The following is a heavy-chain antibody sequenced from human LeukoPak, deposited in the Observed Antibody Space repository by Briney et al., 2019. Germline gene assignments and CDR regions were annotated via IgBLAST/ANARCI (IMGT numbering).Heavy chain of an antibody. J-gene: IGHJ3*02. CDR1: GYSFTSYW. CDR3: ARHLRGGATSLDAFDI. Sequence: GESLKISCKGSGYSFTSYWIGWVRQMPGKGLEWMGIIYPGDSDTRYSPSFQGQVTISADKSISTAYLQWSSLKASDPAMYYCARHLRGGATSLDAFDIWGRGTMVTVS. CDR2: IYPGDSDT. D-gene: IGHD1-26*01. V-gene: IGHV5-51*01.